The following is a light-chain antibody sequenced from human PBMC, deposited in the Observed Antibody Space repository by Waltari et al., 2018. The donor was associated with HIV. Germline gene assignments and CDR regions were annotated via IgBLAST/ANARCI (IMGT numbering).Light chain of an antibody. V-gene: IGKV3-11*01. CDR3: QQRGNWPPIFT. J-gene: IGKJ3*01. CDR1: QSVSRY. CDR2: GAS. Sequence: ENVLTQSPATVSLSPGERATLSCRASQSVSRYFAWYQQKPGQAPRLLIYGASNRATGIPARFSGSGSGSDFTLTISNLEPGDSAVYYCQQRGNWPPIFTFGPGTKVDVK.